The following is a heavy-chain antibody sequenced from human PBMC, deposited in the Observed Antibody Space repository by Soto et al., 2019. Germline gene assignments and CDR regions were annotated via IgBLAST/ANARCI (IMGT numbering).Heavy chain of an antibody. Sequence: ASVKVSCKASGGTFSSYAISWVRQAPGQGLEWMGGIIPIFGTANYAQKFQGRVTITADESTSTAYMELSSLRSEDTAVYYCARLYCSSSTCDSWFDPWGQGTLVTVSS. CDR2: IIPIFGTA. V-gene: IGHV1-69*13. CDR3: ARLYCSSSTCDSWFDP. J-gene: IGHJ5*02. D-gene: IGHD2-2*01. CDR1: GGTFSSYA.